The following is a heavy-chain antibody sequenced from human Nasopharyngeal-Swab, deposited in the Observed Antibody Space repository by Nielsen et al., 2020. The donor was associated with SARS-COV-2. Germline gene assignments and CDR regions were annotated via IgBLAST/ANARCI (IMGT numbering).Heavy chain of an antibody. J-gene: IGHJ6*02. Sequence: GESLKISCAASGFTFSTYSMNWVRQAPGKGLEWVALITSDESHKFYADSVRGRFAVSRDNSRNTLYLQMNTLRTEETAVYYCAKGGDMDVWGQGTTVTVSS. CDR3: AKGGDMDV. V-gene: IGHV3-30*02. CDR2: ITSDESHK. D-gene: IGHD3-10*01. CDR1: GFTFSTYS.